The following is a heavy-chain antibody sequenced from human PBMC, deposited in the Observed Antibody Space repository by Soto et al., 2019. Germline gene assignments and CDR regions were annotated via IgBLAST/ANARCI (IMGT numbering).Heavy chain of an antibody. CDR3: AGDVTPSG. D-gene: IGHD3-10*01. CDR2: IIPILGIA. CDR1: GGTFSSYT. Sequence: QVQLVQSGAEVKKPGSSVKVSCKASGGTFSSYTISWVRQAPGQGLEWMGRIIPILGIANYAQKFQGRVTITADKSTSTAYMELSSLRSEEAAVYYCAGDVTPSGWGQGTMVTVSS. V-gene: IGHV1-69*08. J-gene: IGHJ3*01.